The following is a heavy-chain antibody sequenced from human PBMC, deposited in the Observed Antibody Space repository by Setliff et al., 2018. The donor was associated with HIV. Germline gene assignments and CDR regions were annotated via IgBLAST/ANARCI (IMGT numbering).Heavy chain of an antibody. CDR2: IYYSVST. CDR3: ARLEGTWFDP. J-gene: IGHJ5*02. Sequence: PSETLSLTCTVSGGSISSYYWSWIRQPPGKGLEWIGYIYYSVSTNYNPSLKSRVSLSVDTSKNQFSLKLRSVTAADTAVYYCARLEGTWFDPWGQGTLVTVS. CDR1: GGSISSYY. V-gene: IGHV4-59*01.